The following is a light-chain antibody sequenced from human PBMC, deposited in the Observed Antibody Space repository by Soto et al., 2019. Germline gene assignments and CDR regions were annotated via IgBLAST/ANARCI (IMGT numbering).Light chain of an antibody. CDR3: QKYDTVPWT. J-gene: IGKJ1*01. V-gene: IGKV1-27*01. CDR2: GPS. Sequence: DIQMTQSPSSLPASVGDRVTITCRASQGIGNYLVWYQQKPGKVPKLLIYGPSILQSGVPSRFSGSGSGTYFTLPIRSLQPEDAATYYCQKYDTVPWTFGQGTKVEIK. CDR1: QGIGNY.